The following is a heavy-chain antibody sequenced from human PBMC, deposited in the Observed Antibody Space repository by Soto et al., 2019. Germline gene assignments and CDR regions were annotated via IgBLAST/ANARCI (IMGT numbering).Heavy chain of an antibody. CDR3: ARDRGASGSYSFDP. Sequence: SETLSLTCAVSGGSISSSNWWSWVRQPPGKGLEWIGEIYHSGSTNYNPSLKSRVTISVDKSKNQFSLKLGSVTAADTAVYYCARDRGASGSYSFDPWGQGTLVTVSS. CDR2: IYHSGST. V-gene: IGHV4-4*02. D-gene: IGHD1-26*01. CDR1: GGSISSSNW. J-gene: IGHJ5*02.